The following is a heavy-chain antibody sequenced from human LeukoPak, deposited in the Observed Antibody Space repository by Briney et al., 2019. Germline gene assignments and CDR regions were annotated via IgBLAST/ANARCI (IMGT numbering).Heavy chain of an antibody. CDR3: ARDGWLQLHAFDI. Sequence: GASVKVSCKASGYTFSNYGISWVRQAPGQGLEWMGWISSYNDNTNYAQKLQGRVTMTTDTSTSTAYMELRSLRSDDTAVYYCARDGWLQLHAFDIWGQGTMVTVSS. D-gene: IGHD5-24*01. V-gene: IGHV1-18*01. CDR2: ISSYNDNT. J-gene: IGHJ3*02. CDR1: GYTFSNYG.